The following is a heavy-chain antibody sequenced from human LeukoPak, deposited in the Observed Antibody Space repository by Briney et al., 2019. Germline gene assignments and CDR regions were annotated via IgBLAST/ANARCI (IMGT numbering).Heavy chain of an antibody. CDR2: INPNSGGT. J-gene: IGHJ6*03. V-gene: IGHV1-2*02. CDR1: GYTFTGYY. Sequence: VASVKVSCKASGYTFTGYYMNWVRQAPGQGLEWMGWINPNSGGTNYAQKFQGRVTMTRDTSISTAYMELSRLRSDDTAVYYCARVGYNWKKANYYYMDVWGKGTTVTVSS. D-gene: IGHD1-1*01. CDR3: ARVGYNWKKANYYYMDV.